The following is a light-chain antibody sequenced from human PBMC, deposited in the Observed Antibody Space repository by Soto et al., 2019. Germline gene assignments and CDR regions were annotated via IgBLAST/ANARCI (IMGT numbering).Light chain of an antibody. J-gene: IGLJ2*01. V-gene: IGLV1-51*01. CDR2: DNN. Sequence: QSVLTQPPSVSAAPGQKVTISCSGSSSNIENNYVSWFQQLPGTAPKLLIYDNNKRPSGIPDRFSGSKSGTSATLGITGLQTEDEADYYCGAWDSSLSAVLFGGGTKLTV. CDR3: GAWDSSLSAVL. CDR1: SSNIENNY.